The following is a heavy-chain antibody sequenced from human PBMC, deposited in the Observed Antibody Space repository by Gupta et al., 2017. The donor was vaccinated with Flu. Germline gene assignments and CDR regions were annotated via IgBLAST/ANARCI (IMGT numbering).Heavy chain of an antibody. D-gene: IGHD3-22*01. CDR2: IDYSGST. CDR1: GGSISSSSYY. J-gene: IGHJ6*04. CDR3: DGQREHYDSSGSLPG. V-gene: IGHV4-39*01. Sequence: QLQLQESGPGLVKPSETLALTCTVSGGSISSSSYYWGWIRQPPGKGLEWIGSIDYSGSTYYNLTRKSAVTICVYTSNNHCSVKLSSVTAAETAGYYCDGQREHYDSSGSLPGGGKGTMVTVSS.